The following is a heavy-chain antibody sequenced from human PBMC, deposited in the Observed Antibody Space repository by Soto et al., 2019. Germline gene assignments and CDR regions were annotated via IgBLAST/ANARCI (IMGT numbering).Heavy chain of an antibody. CDR2: IDPNSGDT. CDR3: ARTPYYDFWSGYSFDY. D-gene: IGHD3-3*01. Sequence: QVQLVQSGAAVKKPGASVKVSCKASGYTFTAYYLHWVRQAPGLGLEWLGWIDPNSGDTKYAQNFERWVTMTRDTSINTAYLDLSRLKNDDTAGYYCARTPYYDFWSGYSFDYWGQGTLVSVPS. V-gene: IGHV1-2*04. J-gene: IGHJ4*02. CDR1: GYTFTAYY.